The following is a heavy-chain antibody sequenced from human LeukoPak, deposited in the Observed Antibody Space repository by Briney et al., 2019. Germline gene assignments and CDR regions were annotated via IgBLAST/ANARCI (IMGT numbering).Heavy chain of an antibody. D-gene: IGHD3-22*01. J-gene: IGHJ1*01. Sequence: GGSLRLSCAASGXTFSNYDMIWVRQAPGKGLEWVSSISGSGTYTYYADSVKGRFTISRDNSKNTLYLQMNSLRAEDTAVYYCAKDGGYDSSGYYISGYFQHWGQGTLVTVSS. CDR2: ISGSGTYT. CDR3: AKDGGYDSSGYYISGYFQH. V-gene: IGHV3-23*01. CDR1: GXTFSNYD.